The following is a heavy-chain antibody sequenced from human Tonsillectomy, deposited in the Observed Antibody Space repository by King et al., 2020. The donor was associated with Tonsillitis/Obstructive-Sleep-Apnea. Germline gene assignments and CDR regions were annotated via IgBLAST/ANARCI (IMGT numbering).Heavy chain of an antibody. CDR1: GYSFTSYW. CDR2: IDPSDSYT. CDR3: ARPRYSYYDSSGSPREPRTCMDV. J-gene: IGHJ6*02. V-gene: IGHV5-10-1*03. Sequence: QLVQSGAEVKKPGESLRISCKASGYSFTSYWISWVRQMPGKGLEWMGRIDPSDSYTNYSPSFRGHVTISADKCVSTVYLQLSSLKASDTAMYYCARPRYSYYDSSGSPREPRTCMDVWGQGTTVTVSS. D-gene: IGHD3-22*01.